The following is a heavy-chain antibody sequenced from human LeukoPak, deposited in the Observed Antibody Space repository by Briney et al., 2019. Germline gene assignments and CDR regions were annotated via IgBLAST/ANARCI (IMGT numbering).Heavy chain of an antibody. Sequence: GGSLRLSCAASGFTFSSYGMHWVRQAPGKGLEWVAVIWYDGSNKYYADSVKGRFTISRDNSKNTLCLQMNSLRAEETAVYYCAREENVVGATGLDYWGQGTLVTVSS. V-gene: IGHV3-33*01. D-gene: IGHD1-26*01. CDR1: GFTFSSYG. J-gene: IGHJ4*02. CDR3: AREENVVGATGLDY. CDR2: IWYDGSNK.